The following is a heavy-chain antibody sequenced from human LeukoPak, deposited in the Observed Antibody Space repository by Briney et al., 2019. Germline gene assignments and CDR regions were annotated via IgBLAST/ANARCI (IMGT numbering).Heavy chain of an antibody. D-gene: IGHD2-15*01. CDR3: ARRWPNDY. Sequence: GGSLRLSCAASGFTFSSYGIHWVRQAPGKGLEWVALISYDGRNKYYADSVKGRFTISRDNSKNTLYLQMNSLRTEDTAVYYCARRWPNDYWGQGTLVTVSS. J-gene: IGHJ4*02. V-gene: IGHV3-30*04. CDR2: ISYDGRNK. CDR1: GFTFSSYG.